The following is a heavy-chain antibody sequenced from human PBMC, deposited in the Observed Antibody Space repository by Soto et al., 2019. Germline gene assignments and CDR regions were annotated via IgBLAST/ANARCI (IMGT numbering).Heavy chain of an antibody. CDR2: IIPIFGTA. CDR3: AREDRGYCSGGSCSGNNYYYYGMDV. CDR1: GGTFSSYA. Sequence: GASVKVSCKASGGTFSSYAISWVRQAPGQGLEWMGGIIPIFGTANYAQKFQGRVTITADESTSTAYMELSSLRSEDTAVYYCAREDRGYCSGGSCSGNNYYYYGMDVWGQGTTVTVSS. V-gene: IGHV1-69*13. D-gene: IGHD2-15*01. J-gene: IGHJ6*02.